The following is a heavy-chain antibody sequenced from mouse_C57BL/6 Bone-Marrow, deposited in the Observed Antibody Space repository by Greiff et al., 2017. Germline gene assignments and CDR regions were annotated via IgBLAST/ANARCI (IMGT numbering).Heavy chain of an antibody. V-gene: IGHV1-50*01. J-gene: IGHJ3*01. CDR2: IDPSDSYT. Sequence: QVQLQQPGAELVKPGASVKLSCKASGYTFTSYWMQWVKQRPGQGLEWIGEIDPSDSYTNYNQKFKGKATLTVDTSSRTAYMQLSSLTSEDSAVYYCARSRWLLPFAYWGQGTLVTVSA. D-gene: IGHD2-3*01. CDR3: ARSRWLLPFAY. CDR1: GYTFTSYW.